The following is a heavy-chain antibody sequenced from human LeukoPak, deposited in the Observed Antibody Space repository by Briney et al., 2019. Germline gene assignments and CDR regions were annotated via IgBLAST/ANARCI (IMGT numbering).Heavy chain of an antibody. CDR3: ARPTDSSVDY. Sequence: GGSLRLSCVVAGLKFSDSYMSWIRQAPGKGLEWITYISGSGDTIYHADSVKGRCTSSRDNAKNSVYLQMNSLRDEDTAVYYCARPTDSSVDYWGQGTLVTVSS. D-gene: IGHD5-18*01. CDR1: GLKFSDSY. CDR2: ISGSGDTI. V-gene: IGHV3-11*01. J-gene: IGHJ4*02.